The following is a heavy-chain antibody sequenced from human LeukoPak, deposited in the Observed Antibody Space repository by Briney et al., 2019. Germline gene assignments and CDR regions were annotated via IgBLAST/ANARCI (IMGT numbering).Heavy chain of an antibody. CDR1: GDSISRYY. J-gene: IGHJ4*02. CDR2: IYYTGST. V-gene: IGHV4-59*08. D-gene: IGHD2-15*01. Sequence: SETLSLTCTVSGDSISRYYWSWIRQPPGKGLEWIGYIYYTGSTNYNPSLKSRVTMSLDTSKNQFSLKLSSVTAADTAVYYCARARYCSGGSCYGSDYWGQGTLVTVSS. CDR3: ARARYCSGGSCYGSDY.